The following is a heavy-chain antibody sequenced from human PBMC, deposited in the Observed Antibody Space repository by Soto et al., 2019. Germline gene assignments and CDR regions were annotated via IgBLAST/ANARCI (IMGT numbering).Heavy chain of an antibody. J-gene: IGHJ2*01. CDR2: INDRGSI. CDR1: GGSFSGYY. CDR3: ARESHDILTGPPWVWYFDL. Sequence: QVQLQQWGAGPLRPLETLSLTCGVSGGSFSGYYLAWIRQSPGKGLEWFGEINDRGSINYNPSLKSRVSISVDTSKNHYSLNLRSVTAADTAVYYCARESHDILTGPPWVWYFDLWGRGTLVTVSS. V-gene: IGHV4-34*01. D-gene: IGHD3-9*01.